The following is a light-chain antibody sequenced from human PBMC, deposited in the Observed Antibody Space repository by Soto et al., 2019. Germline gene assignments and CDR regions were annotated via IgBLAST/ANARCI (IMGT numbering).Light chain of an antibody. V-gene: IGKV1-39*01. CDR2: AAS. J-gene: IGKJ4*01. CDR3: QQSYSTPLT. CDR1: QSISSY. Sequence: DIQMTQSPSSLSASVGDRVTITCRASQSISSYLNWYQQKPGKAPKLLIYAASSLQSGVPSRFSGSGSGTDFTLTISSLQPEDFATYYCQQSYSTPLTFGGGTKGDIK.